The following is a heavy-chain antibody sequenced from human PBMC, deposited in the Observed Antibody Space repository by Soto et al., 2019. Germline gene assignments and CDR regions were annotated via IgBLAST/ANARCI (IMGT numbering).Heavy chain of an antibody. Sequence: EVQLVESGGGLVQPGGSLRLSCAASGFTFSSYSMNWVRQAPGKGLEWVSYISSSSSTIYYADSVKGRFTISRDNAKNSLYLQSSCLRGDYTAVNYWARALPAPDASSRYPYYFDHWGQGSLVADSS. CDR2: ISSSSSTI. V-gene: IGHV3-48*01. D-gene: IGHD3-22*01. CDR3: ARALPAPDASSRYPYYFDH. J-gene: IGHJ4*02. CDR1: GFTFSSYS.